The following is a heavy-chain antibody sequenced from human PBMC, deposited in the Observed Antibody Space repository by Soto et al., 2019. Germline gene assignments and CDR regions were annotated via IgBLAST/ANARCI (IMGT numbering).Heavy chain of an antibody. CDR3: ARDEGGYHILTGYYNAHNFDY. D-gene: IGHD3-9*01. Sequence: ASSVKVSCKASGYTFTHFYITWVRQAPVQGLEWMGSISPHNLNTNYAQKFRGRVTLTTEKSTNTAYMDLRSLTSDDTAVYYCARDEGGYHILTGYYNAHNFDYWGQGVPVTVSS. CDR1: GYTFTHFY. J-gene: IGHJ4*02. CDR2: ISPHNLNT. V-gene: IGHV1-18*01.